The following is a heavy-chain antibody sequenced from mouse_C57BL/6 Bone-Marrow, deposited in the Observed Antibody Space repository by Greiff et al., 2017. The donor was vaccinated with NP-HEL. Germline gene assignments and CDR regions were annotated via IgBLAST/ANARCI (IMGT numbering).Heavy chain of an antibody. D-gene: IGHD2-1*01. Sequence: VQLQQPGAELVKPGASVKLSCKASGYTFTSYWMHWVKQRPGQGLEWIGMIHPNSGSTNYNEKFKSKATLTVDKSSSTAYMQLSSLTSEDSAVYYCASSLYYGNYYAMDYGGQGTAVTVSS. J-gene: IGHJ4*01. CDR2: IHPNSGST. V-gene: IGHV1-64*01. CDR1: GYTFTSYW. CDR3: ASSLYYGNYYAMDY.